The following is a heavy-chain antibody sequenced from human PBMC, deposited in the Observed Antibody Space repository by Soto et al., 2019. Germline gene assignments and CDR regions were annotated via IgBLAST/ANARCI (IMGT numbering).Heavy chain of an antibody. CDR3: ARDNPYCSGGSCHL. CDR1: GFTVSSNY. Sequence: PGGSLRLSCAASGFTVSSNYMSGVRQAPGKGLXXXXXXXXXXXXXXADSVKGRFTISRDNSKNTLYLQMNSLRAEDTAVYYCARDNPYCSGGSCHLWGQGTLVTVSS. CDR2: XXXXXXX. V-gene: IGHV3-53*01. D-gene: IGHD2-15*01. J-gene: IGHJ5*02.